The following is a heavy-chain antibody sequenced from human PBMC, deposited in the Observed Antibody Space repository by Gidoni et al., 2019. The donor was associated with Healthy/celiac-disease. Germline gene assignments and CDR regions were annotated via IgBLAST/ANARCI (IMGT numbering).Heavy chain of an antibody. D-gene: IGHD3-10*01. J-gene: IGHJ4*02. CDR2: ISGSGGST. CDR3: ANWGLLWFGELLDY. Sequence: EVQLLESGVGLVQPGGSLRLSVAASGFTFSSYAMSWVRQAPGKGLEWVSAISGSGGSTYYADSVKGRFTISRDNSKNTLYLQMNSLRAEDTAVYYCANWGLLWFGELLDYWGQGTLVTVSS. CDR1: GFTFSSYA. V-gene: IGHV3-23*01.